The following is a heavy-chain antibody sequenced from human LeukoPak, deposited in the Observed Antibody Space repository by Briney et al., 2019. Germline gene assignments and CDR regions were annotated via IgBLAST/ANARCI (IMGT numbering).Heavy chain of an antibody. Sequence: PSETLSLTCTVSGGSISSSSYYWGWIRQPPGKGLEWIGSIYYSGSTYYNPSLKSRVTISVDTSKNQFSLKLSSVTAADTAVYYCARGPRPAFFYYYYYYYMDVWGKGTTVTVSS. CDR1: GGSISSSSYY. CDR2: IYYSGST. D-gene: IGHD3-3*02. J-gene: IGHJ6*03. CDR3: ARGPRPAFFYYYYYYYMDV. V-gene: IGHV4-39*07.